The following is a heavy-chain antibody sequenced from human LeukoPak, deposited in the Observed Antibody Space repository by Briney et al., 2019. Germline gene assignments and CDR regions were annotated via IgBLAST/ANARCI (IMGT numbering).Heavy chain of an antibody. J-gene: IGHJ5*02. Sequence: GGSLRLSCAASGFTVGHYYMSWVRQAPGKGPECVSVIYTDDTTYCADSVKGRFTISRDDSKNTLSLQMDSLRAEDTAVYYCARDRAAADPWGQGTLVTVSS. V-gene: IGHV3-53*01. CDR2: IYTDDTT. CDR3: ARDRAAADP. CDR1: GFTVGHYY. D-gene: IGHD6-13*01.